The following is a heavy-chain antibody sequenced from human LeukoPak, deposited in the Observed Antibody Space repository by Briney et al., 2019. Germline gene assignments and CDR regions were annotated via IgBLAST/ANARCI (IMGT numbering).Heavy chain of an antibody. Sequence: GGSLRLSCAASGFTFSNAWMSWVRQAPGKGLEWVSSISSSSSYIYYADSVKGRFTISRDNAKNSLYLQMNSLRAEDTAVYYCARGGWVGATRSDYFDYWGQGTLVTVSS. J-gene: IGHJ4*02. V-gene: IGHV3-21*01. CDR3: ARGGWVGATRSDYFDY. CDR1: GFTFSNAW. CDR2: ISSSSSYI. D-gene: IGHD1-26*01.